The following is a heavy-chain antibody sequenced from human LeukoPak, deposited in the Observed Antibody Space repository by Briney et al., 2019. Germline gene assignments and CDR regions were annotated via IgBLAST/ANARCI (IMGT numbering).Heavy chain of an antibody. CDR2: IYYSGST. J-gene: IGHJ4*02. CDR3: ARDVGFCSGGSCYSTGYFDY. D-gene: IGHD2-15*01. CDR1: GGSISSYY. Sequence: SETLSLTCTVSGGSISSYYWSWIRQPPGKGLEWIGYIYYSGSTYYNPSLKSRVTISVDTSKNQFSLKLSSVTAADTAVYYCARDVGFCSGGSCYSTGYFDYWGQGTLVTVSS. V-gene: IGHV4-59*12.